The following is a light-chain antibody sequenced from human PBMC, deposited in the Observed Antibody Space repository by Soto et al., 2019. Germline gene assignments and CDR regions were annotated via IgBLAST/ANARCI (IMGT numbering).Light chain of an antibody. CDR2: EVT. J-gene: IGLJ1*01. CDR1: SSDVGGYNF. V-gene: IGLV2-8*01. CDR3: SSYAGSKNRYV. Sequence: QSALTQPPSASGSRGQSVTISCTGTSSDVGGYNFVSWYQQHPGKAPKVILYEVTKRPSGVPDRFSGSKSGNTASLTVSGLQTGDEAHYYCSSYAGSKNRYVFGTGTKVTVL.